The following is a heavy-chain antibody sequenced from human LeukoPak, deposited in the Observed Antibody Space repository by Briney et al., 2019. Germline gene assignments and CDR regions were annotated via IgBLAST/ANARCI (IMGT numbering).Heavy chain of an antibody. D-gene: IGHD2-21*01. CDR3: ARADRLHGGPYLIGP. CDR2: INPNSGGT. J-gene: IGHJ5*02. Sequence: GASVKVSCKTSGYSFTDYYMHWVRQAPGQGLEWMGWINPNSGGTSSAQKFQGRLNMTRDTSITTVYMEVSWLTSDDTAIYYCARADRLHGGPYLIGPWGQGTLVTVSS. CDR1: GYSFTDYY. V-gene: IGHV1-2*02.